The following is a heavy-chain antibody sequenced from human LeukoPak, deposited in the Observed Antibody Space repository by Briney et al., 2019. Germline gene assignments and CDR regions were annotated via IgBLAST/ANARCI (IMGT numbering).Heavy chain of an antibody. CDR3: ARGPDTAMVENYYYYYMDV. V-gene: IGHV1-18*01. CDR2: ISAYNGNT. Sequence: EASVKVSCKASGYTFTSYGISWVRQAPGQGLEWMGWISAYNGNTNYAQKLQGRVTITRNTSISTAYMELSSLRSEDTAVYYCARGPDTAMVENYYYYYMDVWGKGTTVTVSS. CDR1: GYTFTSYG. D-gene: IGHD5-18*01. J-gene: IGHJ6*03.